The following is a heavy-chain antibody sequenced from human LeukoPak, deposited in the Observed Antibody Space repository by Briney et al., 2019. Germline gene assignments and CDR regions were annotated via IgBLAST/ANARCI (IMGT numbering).Heavy chain of an antibody. V-gene: IGHV1-69*13. CDR1: GGTFSNYA. J-gene: IGHJ5*02. Sequence: GASVKVSCMTTGGTFSNYAISWVRQAPGQGLGWMGGIIPILATTKYAKNFQGRVTMTADESTNTAYMELSSLRSEDTAVYYCARGGFWSGYYSWFGPWGQGTLVTVFS. D-gene: IGHD3-3*01. CDR2: IIPILATT. CDR3: ARGGFWSGYYSWFGP.